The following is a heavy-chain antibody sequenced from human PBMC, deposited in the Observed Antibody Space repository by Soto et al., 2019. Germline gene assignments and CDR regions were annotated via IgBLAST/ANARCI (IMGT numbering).Heavy chain of an antibody. CDR3: ARSPRVRGGTASRGC. V-gene: IGHV3-33*01. D-gene: IGHD3-10*01. J-gene: IGHJ4*02. CDR1: GFTFDNFG. Sequence: QVQLVESGGGVVQPGRSLRLSCAASGFTFDNFGMHWVRQAPGKGLEWVSVIYYDGSKKYYADSVRGRFTISRDNSKNTLYLQMDSRRAEDTATYYCARSPRVRGGTASRGCWGQGTLVTVSS. CDR2: IYYDGSKK.